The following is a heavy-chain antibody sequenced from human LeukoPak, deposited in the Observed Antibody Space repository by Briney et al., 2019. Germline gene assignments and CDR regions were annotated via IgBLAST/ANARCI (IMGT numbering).Heavy chain of an antibody. CDR2: INHSGST. CDR3: ARKKGRSMVYADY. Sequence: SETLSLTCAVYGGSFSGYYWSLIRQPPGKGLEWIGEINHSGSTNYNPSLKSRVTISVDTSKNQFSLKLSSVTAADTAVYYCARKKGRSMVYADYWGQGTLVTVSS. D-gene: IGHD2-8*01. V-gene: IGHV4-34*01. J-gene: IGHJ4*02. CDR1: GGSFSGYY.